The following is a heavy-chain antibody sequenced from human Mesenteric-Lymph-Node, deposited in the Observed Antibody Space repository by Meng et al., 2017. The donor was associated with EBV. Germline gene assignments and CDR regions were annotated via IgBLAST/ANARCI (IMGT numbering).Heavy chain of an antibody. CDR2: INTGIGNT. Sequence: HVQLVQYGAEVKKPGASVKVSCKASGYTFTNNNVHWVRQAPGQRLEWMGRINTGIGNTKYSQRFQGRVTITSDTSASTAYMELSSLRSEDTAIYYCAIDGPDVVVPGDLDYWGQGTLVTVSS. CDR3: AIDGPDVVVPGDLDY. D-gene: IGHD2-2*01. V-gene: IGHV1-3*04. CDR1: GYTFTNNN. J-gene: IGHJ4*02.